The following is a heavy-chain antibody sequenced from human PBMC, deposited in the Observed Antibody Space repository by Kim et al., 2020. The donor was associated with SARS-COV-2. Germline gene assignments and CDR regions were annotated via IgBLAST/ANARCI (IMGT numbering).Heavy chain of an antibody. Sequence: GGSLRLSCAASGFTFSNAWMSWVRQAPGKGLEWVGRIKSKTEGGATDYAAPVKGRFSISRDDSKNTLYLQMNSLKTEDTAVYYCTTVRRGYTYALDYWGQGTLVTVSS. V-gene: IGHV3-15*01. CDR2: IKSKTEGGAT. D-gene: IGHD5-18*01. J-gene: IGHJ4*02. CDR3: TTVRRGYTYALDY. CDR1: GFTFSNAW.